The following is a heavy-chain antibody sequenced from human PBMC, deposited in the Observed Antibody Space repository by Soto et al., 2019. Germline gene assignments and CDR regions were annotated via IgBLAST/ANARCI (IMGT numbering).Heavy chain of an antibody. CDR2: IYWDGDK. Sequence: QITLNESGPTLVKPMQTLTLTCNFSGFSLDSTAVGVGWLRHPPGKALECLALIYWDGDKRYNPSLTNRVIITKDNLKNLVVLSMTDMAPAETGTYFCAPFILVGTFVRGVTCDYLCQAVLVTASS. CDR1: GFSLDSTAVG. CDR3: APFILVGTFVRGVTCDY. V-gene: IGHV2-5*02. J-gene: IGHJ4*02. D-gene: IGHD3-10*01.